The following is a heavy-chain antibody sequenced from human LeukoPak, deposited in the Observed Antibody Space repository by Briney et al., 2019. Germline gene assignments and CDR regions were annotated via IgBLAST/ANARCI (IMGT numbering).Heavy chain of an antibody. CDR1: GYSISSGYY. J-gene: IGHJ4*02. CDR2: IYHSGST. D-gene: IGHD1-26*01. CDR3: ARPAFSGSYGAFDY. Sequence: SETLSLTCTVSGYSISSGYYWGWIRQPPGKGLEWIGSIYHSGSTYYNPSLKSRVTISVDTSKNQFSLKLSSVTAADTAVYYCARPAFSGSYGAFDYWGQGTLVTVSS. V-gene: IGHV4-38-2*02.